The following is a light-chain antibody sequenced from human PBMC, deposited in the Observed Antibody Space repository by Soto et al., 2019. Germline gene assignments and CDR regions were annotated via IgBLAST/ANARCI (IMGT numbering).Light chain of an antibody. Sequence: DIHMTRSPSTLCASVGDRVTITCRASQSISSWLAWYQQKPGKAPKLLIYDASSLESGVPSRFSGSGSGTEFTLTISSLQPDDFATYYCQQYNSYPWTFGQGTKVDIK. CDR1: QSISSW. CDR2: DAS. J-gene: IGKJ1*01. V-gene: IGKV1-5*01. CDR3: QQYNSYPWT.